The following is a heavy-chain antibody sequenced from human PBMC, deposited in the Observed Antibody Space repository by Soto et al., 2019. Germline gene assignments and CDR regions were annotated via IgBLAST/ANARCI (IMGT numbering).Heavy chain of an antibody. CDR3: ARQGYESSFITFFGVSYYYDYGMDV. CDR2: IYPGDSDT. CDR1: GYSFTSYW. V-gene: IGHV5-51*01. D-gene: IGHD3-3*01. J-gene: IGHJ6*02. Sequence: PGESLKISCKGSGYSFTSYWIGWVRQMPGKGLEWMGIIYPGDSDTRYSPSFQGQVTISADKSISTAYLQWSSLKASDTAMYYCARQGYESSFITFFGVSYYYDYGMDVWGQGTTVTVSS.